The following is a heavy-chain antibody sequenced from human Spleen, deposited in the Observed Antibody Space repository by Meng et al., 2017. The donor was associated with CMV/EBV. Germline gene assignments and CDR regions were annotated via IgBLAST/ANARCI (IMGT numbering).Heavy chain of an antibody. V-gene: IGHV3-23*01. Sequence: GGSLRLSCAASGFTFSSYAMSWVRQAPGKGLEWVSAISGSGGSTYYADSVKGRFTISRDNSKNTLYLQMNSLRAEDTAVYYCAREGHCSSTSCYSYYYGMDVWGQGTTVTVSS. D-gene: IGHD2-2*01. CDR3: AREGHCSSTSCYSYYYGMDV. J-gene: IGHJ6*02. CDR1: GFTFSSYA. CDR2: ISGSGGST.